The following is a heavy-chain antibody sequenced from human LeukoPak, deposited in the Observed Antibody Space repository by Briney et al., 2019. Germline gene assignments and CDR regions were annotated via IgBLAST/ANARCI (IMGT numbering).Heavy chain of an antibody. CDR2: VNHSGST. J-gene: IGHJ6*03. Sequence: PSETLSLTCAAYGGSFSDYYWSWIRQPPGKGLEWIGEVNHSGSTNYSPSLKSRVTTSVDTSMNQFSLKLSSVTAADTAVYYCARGHNWYYMDVWGKGTTVTVSS. CDR1: GGSFSDYY. V-gene: IGHV4-34*01. D-gene: IGHD3-16*01. CDR3: ARGHNWYYMDV.